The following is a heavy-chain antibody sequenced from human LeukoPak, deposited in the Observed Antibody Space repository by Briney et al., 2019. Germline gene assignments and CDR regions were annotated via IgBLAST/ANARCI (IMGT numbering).Heavy chain of an antibody. CDR3: ANGVAAAGVEYFQH. Sequence: GGSLRLSCAASGFTFSSYAMSWVRQAPGKGLEWVSAISGSGGSTYYADSVKGRFTISRDNSKNTLYLQMNSLRAEDTAVYYCANGVAAAGVEYFQHWGQGTLVTVSS. V-gene: IGHV3-23*01. D-gene: IGHD6-13*01. CDR2: ISGSGGST. J-gene: IGHJ1*01. CDR1: GFTFSSYA.